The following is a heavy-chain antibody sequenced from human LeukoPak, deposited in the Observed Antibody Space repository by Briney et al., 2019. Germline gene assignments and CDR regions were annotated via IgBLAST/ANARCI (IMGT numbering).Heavy chain of an antibody. V-gene: IGHV3-21*01. CDR2: ISSSSSYI. CDR3: AAEMATTWAAFVI. J-gene: IGHJ3*02. Sequence: GGSLRLSCAASGFTFSSYSMNWVRQAPGKGLEWVSSISSSSSYIYYADSVKGRFTISRDNAKNSLYLQMNSLRAEDTAVYYCAAEMATTWAAFVIWGEGTMVTVSS. CDR1: GFTFSSYS. D-gene: IGHD5-24*01.